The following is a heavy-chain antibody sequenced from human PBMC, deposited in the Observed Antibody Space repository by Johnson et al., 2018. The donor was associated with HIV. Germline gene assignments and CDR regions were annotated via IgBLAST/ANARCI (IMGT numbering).Heavy chain of an antibody. CDR1: GFTFSSYG. D-gene: IGHD3-3*01. J-gene: IGHJ3*02. V-gene: IGHV3-NL1*01. CDR3: AKPQWVSSGAFDI. CDR2: IYKGGFV. Sequence: VQLVESGGGVVQPGGSLRLSCAASGFTFSSYGMHWVRQAPGKGLECVSVIYKGGFVHYADSVKGRFTISRDNSKNTLYLQMNSLTAEDTAVYYCAKPQWVSSGAFDIWGQGTMVTVSS.